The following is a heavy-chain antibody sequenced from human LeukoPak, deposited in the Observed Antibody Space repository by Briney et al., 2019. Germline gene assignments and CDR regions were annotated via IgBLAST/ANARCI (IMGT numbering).Heavy chain of an antibody. V-gene: IGHV3-23*01. CDR1: EFDYSTHA. CDR2: ISISGTKT. J-gene: IGHJ4*02. CDR3: ANEIRPNDY. D-gene: IGHD4-17*01. Sequence: GGSLRLSCAASEFDYSTHAMTWVRQAPGKGLEWVSAISISGTKTYYADSVKGRFTISRDNSKTTLYLQMYSLRAEDTAVYYCANEIRPNDYWGQGTLVTVSS.